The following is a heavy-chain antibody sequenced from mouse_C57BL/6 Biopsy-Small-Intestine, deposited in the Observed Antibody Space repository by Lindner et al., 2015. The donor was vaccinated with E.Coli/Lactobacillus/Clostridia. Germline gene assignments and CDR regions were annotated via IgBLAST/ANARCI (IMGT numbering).Heavy chain of an antibody. CDR1: GYTFTEYT. J-gene: IGHJ2*01. D-gene: IGHD1-1*01. V-gene: IGHV1-62-2*01. CDR3: ARLFSLDYYGGPFDY. CDR2: FYPGSGGI. Sequence: VQLQESGAELVKPGASVRLSCKASGYTFTEYTIHWVKQRSGQGLEWIGWFYPGSGGIKYNEKFKDKATLTADKSSSTAFMELRSLTSGDSAVYLCARLFSLDYYGGPFDYWGQGTTLTVSS.